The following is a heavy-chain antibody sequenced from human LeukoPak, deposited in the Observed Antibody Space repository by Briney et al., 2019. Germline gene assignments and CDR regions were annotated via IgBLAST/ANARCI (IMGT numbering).Heavy chain of an antibody. CDR2: IIPIFGTA. CDR3: ARDHYYGSGRPIYYFDY. V-gene: IGHV1-69*13. Sequence: ASVTVSCKASGGTFSSYAISWVRQAPGQGLEWMGGIIPIFGTANYAQKFQGRVTITADESTSTAYMELSSLRSEDTAVYYCARDHYYGSGRPIYYFDYWGQGTLVTVSS. J-gene: IGHJ4*02. CDR1: GGTFSSYA. D-gene: IGHD3-10*01.